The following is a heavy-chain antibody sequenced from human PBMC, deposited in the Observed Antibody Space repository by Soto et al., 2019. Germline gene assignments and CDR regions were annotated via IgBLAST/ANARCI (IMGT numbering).Heavy chain of an antibody. CDR3: ARGNSYGSFWYFDL. D-gene: IGHD5-18*01. J-gene: IGHJ2*01. V-gene: IGHV1-18*04. CDR1: GFSFPTYG. CDR2: ITASNGNT. Sequence: QLQLVQSGAEVKNPGASVRVSCKASGFSFPTYGITWVRQAPGQGLEWMGWITASNGNTHYAQNLQGRVTMTTDTSMSTAYMELWRVSSDDTAVYYCARGNSYGSFWYFDLWGRGTLVTVSS.